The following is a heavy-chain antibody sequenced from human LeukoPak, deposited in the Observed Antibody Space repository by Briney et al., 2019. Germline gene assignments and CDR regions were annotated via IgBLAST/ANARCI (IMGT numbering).Heavy chain of an antibody. Sequence: SETLSLTCTVSGGSITSYYWSWIRQPPGKGLEWIGYIYYSGSTNCNPSLKSRVTISVDTSKNQFSLKLSSVTAADTAVYYCARRQYYDSSGYYVDAFDIWGQGTMVTVSS. V-gene: IGHV4-59*01. CDR3: ARRQYYDSSGYYVDAFDI. CDR2: IYYSGST. CDR1: GGSITSYY. D-gene: IGHD3-22*01. J-gene: IGHJ3*02.